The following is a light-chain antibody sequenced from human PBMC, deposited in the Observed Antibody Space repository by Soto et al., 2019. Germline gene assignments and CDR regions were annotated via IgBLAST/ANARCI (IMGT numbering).Light chain of an antibody. CDR3: QQYYSYPYA. Sequence: AIRMTQSPSSLSASTGDRVTITCRASQGISSYVAWDQQKPGQGPKLLIYAASTLQSGVPSRFSGSGSGTDCTLTISCLQSEDFATYYCQQYYSYPYAFGQGPKLEIK. CDR1: QGISSY. CDR2: AAS. J-gene: IGKJ2*01. V-gene: IGKV1-8*01.